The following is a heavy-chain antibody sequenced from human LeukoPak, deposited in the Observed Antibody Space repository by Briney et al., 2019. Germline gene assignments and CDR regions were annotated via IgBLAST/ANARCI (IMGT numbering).Heavy chain of an antibody. CDR2: ISSSSSYI. CDR1: GFIFSIYE. V-gene: IGHV3-21*01. J-gene: IGHJ4*02. D-gene: IGHD3-16*02. CDR3: SRDREYRLVNY. Sequence: PGGSLRLSCAASGFIFSIYEMNWVRQAPGKGLEWVSSISSSSSYIYYADSVKGRFTISRDNAKNSLYLQMNSLRAGDTAVYYCSRDREYRLVNYWGRGTLVTVSS.